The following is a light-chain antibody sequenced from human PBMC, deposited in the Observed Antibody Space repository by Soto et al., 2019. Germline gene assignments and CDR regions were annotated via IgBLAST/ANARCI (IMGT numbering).Light chain of an antibody. J-gene: IGKJ4*01. CDR3: QQRRDWPLT. V-gene: IGKV3-11*01. CDR1: QSVSSY. CDR2: DAS. Sequence: EIVLTQSPATLSLSPGERATLSCRASQSVSSYLAWYQQKPGQAPRLLISDASNRATGIPARFSGSGSGTDFTLTVISLEPEDCAVSYCQQRRDWPLTFGGGTTVEI.